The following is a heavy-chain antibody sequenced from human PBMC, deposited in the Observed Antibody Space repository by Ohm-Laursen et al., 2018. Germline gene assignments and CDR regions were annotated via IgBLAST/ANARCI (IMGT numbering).Heavy chain of an antibody. CDR3: ARQEGYCSSTSCYEVWFDP. J-gene: IGHJ5*02. CDR2: INYSGNT. D-gene: IGHD2-2*01. V-gene: IGHV4-59*08. Sequence: GTLSLTCTVSGGSISSYYWSWIRQPPGKGLEWIGHINYSGNTNYNPSLKSRLTISVDTSKNQFSLKLSSVTAADTAVYYCARQEGYCSSTSCYEVWFDPWGQGTLVTVSS. CDR1: GGSISSYY.